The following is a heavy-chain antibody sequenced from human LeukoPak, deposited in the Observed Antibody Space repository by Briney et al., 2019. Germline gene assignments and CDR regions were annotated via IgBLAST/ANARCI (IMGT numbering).Heavy chain of an antibody. J-gene: IGHJ6*02. D-gene: IGHD6-25*01. Sequence: GGSLRLSCAASGFTFSSYWMSLVRQAPGKGLEWVANIKRDGSEKYYVDSVKGRFTISRDNAKNSLYLQMNSLRAEDTAVYYCARSGSAGPYYYYYGMDVWGQGTTVTVSS. V-gene: IGHV3-7*01. CDR1: GFTFSSYW. CDR2: IKRDGSEK. CDR3: ARSGSAGPYYYYYGMDV.